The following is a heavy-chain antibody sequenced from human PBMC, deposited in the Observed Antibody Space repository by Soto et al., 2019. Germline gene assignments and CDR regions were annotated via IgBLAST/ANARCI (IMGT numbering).Heavy chain of an antibody. CDR3: ARSYYYDSTGYYRTFDY. CDR1: GLTFSSYD. J-gene: IGHJ4*02. CDR2: IGTAGDT. Sequence: GGSLRLSCAASGLTFSSYDMHWVRQATGKGLEWVSSIGTAGDTFYADSVRGRFTISRDNSENTLYLQMNSLRAADTALYFCARSYYYDSTGYYRTFDYWGPGTLVTVSS. V-gene: IGHV3-13*01. D-gene: IGHD3-22*01.